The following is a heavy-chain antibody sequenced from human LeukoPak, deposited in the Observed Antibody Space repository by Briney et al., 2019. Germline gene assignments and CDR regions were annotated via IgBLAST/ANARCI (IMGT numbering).Heavy chain of an antibody. Sequence: GGSLRLSCAASGFTFSSYAMSWVRQAPGKGLEWVAVIWYDGSNKYYTDSVKGRFTISRDNSKNTLYLQMNSLRAEDTAVYYCARGYGDYYYYGMDVWGQGTTVTVSS. CDR3: ARGYGDYYYYGMDV. CDR1: GFTFSSYA. CDR2: IWYDGSNK. V-gene: IGHV3-33*08. D-gene: IGHD4-17*01. J-gene: IGHJ6*02.